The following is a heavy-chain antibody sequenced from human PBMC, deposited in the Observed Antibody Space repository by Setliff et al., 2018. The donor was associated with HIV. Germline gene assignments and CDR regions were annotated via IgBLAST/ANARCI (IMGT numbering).Heavy chain of an antibody. CDR1: GVSLSNTDFY. V-gene: IGHV4-30-4*08. CDR2: IDYSGTT. D-gene: IGHD3-10*01. CDR3: AREGPYYYGMDV. Sequence: KASETLSLTCAVSGVSLSNTDFYWTWVRQAPGVGLEWIGFIDYSGTTHYNPSLKSRVTISNDMSNNHFSLHLTSATAADTAIYFCAREGPYYYGMDVWGQGTTVTVSS. J-gene: IGHJ6*02.